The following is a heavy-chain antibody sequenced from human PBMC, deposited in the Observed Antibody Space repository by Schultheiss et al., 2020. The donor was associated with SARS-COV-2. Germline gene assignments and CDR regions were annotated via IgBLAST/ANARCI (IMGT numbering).Heavy chain of an antibody. CDR1: GGSVSSGSYY. D-gene: IGHD2/OR15-2a*01. J-gene: IGHJ3*02. CDR3: ARVVSPGAFDI. V-gene: IGHV4-39*07. CDR2: IYHSGST. Sequence: SETLSLTCTVSGGSVSSGSYYWGWIRQPPGKGLEWIGSIYHSGSTYYNPSLKSRVTILVDTSKNQFSLKLSSVTAADTAVYYCARVVSPGAFDIWGQGTMVTVSS.